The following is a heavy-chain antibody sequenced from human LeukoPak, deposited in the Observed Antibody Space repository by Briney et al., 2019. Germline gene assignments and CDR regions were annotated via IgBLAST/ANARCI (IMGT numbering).Heavy chain of an antibody. V-gene: IGHV4-31*03. Sequence: PSQTLSLTCTVSGVSISSGGYYWRWIRQHPGKGLEWIGYIYYSGSTYYNPSLKSRVTISVDTSKNQFSLKLSSVTAADTAVYYCASHEPIGAFDIWGQGTMVTVSS. CDR1: GVSISSGGYY. J-gene: IGHJ3*02. CDR2: IYYSGST. CDR3: ASHEPIGAFDI. D-gene: IGHD1-14*01.